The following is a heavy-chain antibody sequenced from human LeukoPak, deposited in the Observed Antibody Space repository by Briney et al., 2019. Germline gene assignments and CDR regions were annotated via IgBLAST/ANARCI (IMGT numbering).Heavy chain of an antibody. D-gene: IGHD3-10*01. Sequence: GGALRHSRAASRFTLSRYAMSWVRQAPGKGVEGVSAISVSGGSTYYAGSLKGRFTLSRDNSQNTLYLQMNSLRAEDTAVYYCAREFRWFGEFGAFDIWGQGTMVTVSS. CDR3: AREFRWFGEFGAFDI. V-gene: IGHV3-23*01. CDR1: RFTLSRYA. J-gene: IGHJ3*02. CDR2: ISVSGGST.